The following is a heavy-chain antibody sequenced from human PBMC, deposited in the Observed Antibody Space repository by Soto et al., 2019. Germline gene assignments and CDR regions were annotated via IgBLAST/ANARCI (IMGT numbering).Heavy chain of an antibody. D-gene: IGHD3-22*01. Sequence: GGSLSLSCAASGFPFSSYAMHWVRQAPGKGLEWVAVISYDGSNKYYADSVKGRFTISRDNSKNTLYLQMNSLRAEDTAVYYCARDPSYYYDSSGHHEEWGQGTLVTVSS. J-gene: IGHJ4*02. CDR3: ARDPSYYYDSSGHHEE. CDR2: ISYDGSNK. CDR1: GFPFSSYA. V-gene: IGHV3-30-3*01.